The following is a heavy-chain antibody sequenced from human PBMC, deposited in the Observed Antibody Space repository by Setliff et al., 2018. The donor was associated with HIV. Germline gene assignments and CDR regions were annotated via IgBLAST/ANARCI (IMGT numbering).Heavy chain of an antibody. CDR1: GYSVSTDGVG. V-gene: IGHV2-5*01. CDR3: AHSPIWFGELSVFLN. CDR2: IFSNDEK. D-gene: IGHD3-10*01. Sequence: ESGPTLVNPTQTLTLTCTFSGYSVSTDGVGVGWIRQPPGKALEWLAHIFSNDEKSYNTSLKSRLTITKDTSRNQVVLTMTNMDPVDTATYYCAHSPIWFGELSVFLNWGQGTLVTVSS. J-gene: IGHJ4*02.